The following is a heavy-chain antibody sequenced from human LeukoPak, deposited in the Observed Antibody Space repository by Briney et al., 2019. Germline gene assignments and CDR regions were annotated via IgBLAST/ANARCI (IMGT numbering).Heavy chain of an antibody. Sequence: GGSLRLSCAASGFTFSSYAMSWVRQAPGKGLEWVSAISGSGGSTYYADSVKGRFTFSRDNSKNTLYLQMNSLRAEDTAVYYCAKDSGFWSGYARFNWFDPWGQGTLVTVSS. CDR3: AKDSGFWSGYARFNWFDP. V-gene: IGHV3-23*01. CDR1: GFTFSSYA. J-gene: IGHJ5*02. CDR2: ISGSGGST. D-gene: IGHD3-3*01.